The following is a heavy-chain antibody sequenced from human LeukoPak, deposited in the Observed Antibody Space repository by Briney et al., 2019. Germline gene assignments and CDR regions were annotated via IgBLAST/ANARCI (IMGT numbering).Heavy chain of an antibody. V-gene: IGHV4-59*12. CDR1: GVSITTYY. CDR2: IYHSGST. Sequence: SETLSLTCTVSGVSITTYYWSWIRQPPGKGLEWIGYIYHSGSTNYNPSLKSRVTISVDTSKNQFSLKLRSVTAADTAVYYCARVRNYGYTYDYWGQGTLVTVSS. CDR3: ARVRNYGYTYDY. D-gene: IGHD5-18*01. J-gene: IGHJ4*02.